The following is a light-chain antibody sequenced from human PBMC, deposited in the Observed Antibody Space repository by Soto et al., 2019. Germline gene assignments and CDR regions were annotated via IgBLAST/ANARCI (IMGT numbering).Light chain of an antibody. Sequence: EIVLTQSPGTLSLSPGERATLSCRASQSVSSSYLAWYQQKPGQAPRLLIYGASSRATGIPDRFSGSGSGTDFTLTISRLEPEDFAVDSCQQYGSSPVTFGQGTKVEI. CDR3: QQYGSSPVT. J-gene: IGKJ1*01. CDR1: QSVSSSY. V-gene: IGKV3-20*01. CDR2: GAS.